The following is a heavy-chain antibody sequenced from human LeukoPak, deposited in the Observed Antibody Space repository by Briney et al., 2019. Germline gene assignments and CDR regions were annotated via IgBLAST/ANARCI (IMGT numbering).Heavy chain of an antibody. D-gene: IGHD2-21*02. CDR2: IIPILGIA. CDR3: ARDRAYCGGDCYSLSDDY. V-gene: IGHV1-69*04. CDR1: GGTFSSYA. J-gene: IGHJ4*02. Sequence: SVKVSCKASGGTFSSYAISWVRQAPGQGLEWRGRIIPILGIANYAQKFQGRVTITADKSTSTAYMELSSLRSEDTAVYYCARDRAYCGGDCYSLSDDYWGQGTLVTVSS.